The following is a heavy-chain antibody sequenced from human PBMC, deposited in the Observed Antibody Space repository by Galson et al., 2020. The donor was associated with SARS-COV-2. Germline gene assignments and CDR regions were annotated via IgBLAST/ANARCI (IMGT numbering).Heavy chain of an antibody. Sequence: KIGESLKISCAASGFTFSDYYMSWIRQAPGKGLEWVSYISSSGSTIYYADSVKGRFTISRDNAKNSLYLQMNSLRAEDTAVYYCARPGTDYGDYSFWFDPWGQGTLVTVSS. D-gene: IGHD4-17*01. J-gene: IGHJ5*02. V-gene: IGHV3-11*01. CDR1: GFTFSDYY. CDR2: ISSSGSTI. CDR3: ARPGTDYGDYSFWFDP.